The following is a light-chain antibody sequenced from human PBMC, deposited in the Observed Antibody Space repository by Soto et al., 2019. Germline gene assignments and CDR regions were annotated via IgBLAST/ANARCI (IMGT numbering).Light chain of an antibody. CDR1: QSVSSY. Sequence: EIVLTQSPATLSLSLGESATLSCRASQSVSSYLAWYQQKPGQGPRLLIYDASNRATGVSARFSGSGYGTDFTLTISSLEPDDFAVYDCHQRSSWPRGTFGQGTKVESK. CDR3: HQRSSWPRGT. V-gene: IGKV3-11*01. CDR2: DAS. J-gene: IGKJ1*01.